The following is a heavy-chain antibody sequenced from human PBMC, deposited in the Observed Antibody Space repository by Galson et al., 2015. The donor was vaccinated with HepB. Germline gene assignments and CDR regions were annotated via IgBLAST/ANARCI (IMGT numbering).Heavy chain of an antibody. Sequence: SLRLSCAASGFTFSSYAMHWVRQAPGKGLEWVAVISYDGSNKYYADSVKGRFTISRDNSKNTLYLQMNSLRAEDTAVYYCARESGGSMFRKRPPYDAFDIWGQGTMVTVSS. CDR3: ARESGGSMFRKRPPYDAFDI. D-gene: IGHD3-10*02. J-gene: IGHJ3*02. CDR2: ISYDGSNK. V-gene: IGHV3-30*04. CDR1: GFTFSSYA.